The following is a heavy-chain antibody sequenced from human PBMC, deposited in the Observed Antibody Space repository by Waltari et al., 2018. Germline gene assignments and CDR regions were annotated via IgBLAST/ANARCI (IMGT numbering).Heavy chain of an antibody. Sequence: QVQLVESGGGVVQPGRSLRLSCAASGFTFSSYGMHWVRQAPGKGLEWVAVIWYDGSNKYYADSVKGRFTISRDNSKNTLYLQMNSLRAEDTAVYYCAKGITVTDYYFDYWGQGTLVTVSS. J-gene: IGHJ4*02. CDR3: AKGITVTDYYFDY. V-gene: IGHV3-33*06. D-gene: IGHD4-17*01. CDR2: IWYDGSNK. CDR1: GFTFSSYG.